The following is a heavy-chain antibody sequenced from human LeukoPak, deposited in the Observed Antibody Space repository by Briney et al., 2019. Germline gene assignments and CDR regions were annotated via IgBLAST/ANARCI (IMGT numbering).Heavy chain of an antibody. D-gene: IGHD3-10*01. J-gene: IGHJ4*02. CDR2: MNPNSGNT. CDR3: ARGPGAIRL. V-gene: IGHV1-8*03. Sequence: AASVTVSCKASGYSFTIYEINWVRQATGQGLEWMGWMNPNSGNTGYAQKFQGRLTITRNTSISTAHMELSSLRSEDTAVYYCARGPGAIRLWGQGTLVTVSS. CDR1: GYSFTIYE.